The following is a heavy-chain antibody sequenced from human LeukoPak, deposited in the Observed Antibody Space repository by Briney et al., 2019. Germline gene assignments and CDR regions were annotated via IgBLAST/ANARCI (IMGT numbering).Heavy chain of an antibody. CDR1: GSPFTNYW. CDR2: IYPSDTDI. V-gene: IGHV5-51*03. J-gene: IGHJ3*02. CDR3: ARLPDKYKGYRSGSTCYYAFDI. D-gene: IGHD2-2*01. Sequence: KPGVSLQISCRGSGSPFTNYWMAWVRHMPERGLEWMGFIYPSDTDIRYSPSSRGESTISADKSINTAYLQWSSLKASDIAMYYSARLPDKYKGYRSGSTCYYAFDIWGQGTTVTVSS.